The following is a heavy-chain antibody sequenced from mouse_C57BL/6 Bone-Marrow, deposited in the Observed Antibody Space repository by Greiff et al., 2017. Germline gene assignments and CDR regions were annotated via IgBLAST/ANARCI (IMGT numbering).Heavy chain of an antibody. Sequence: EVQLQQSGAELVRPGASVKLSCTASGFNIKDDYMHWVKQRPEQGLEWIGWIDPENGDTEYASKFQGKATITADTSSNTAYLQLSSLTSEDTAVYYCTFITTVVAEYFDYWGQGTTLTVSS. V-gene: IGHV14-4*01. CDR3: TFITTVVAEYFDY. CDR1: GFNIKDDY. D-gene: IGHD1-1*01. CDR2: IDPENGDT. J-gene: IGHJ2*01.